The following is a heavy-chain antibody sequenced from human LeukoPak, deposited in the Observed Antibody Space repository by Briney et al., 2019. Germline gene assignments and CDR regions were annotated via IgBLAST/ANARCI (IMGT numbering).Heavy chain of an antibody. D-gene: IGHD4-23*01. CDR1: GGSISSSSYY. CDR2: IYYSGST. CDR3: ARGGTAVIAPYAFDI. V-gene: IGHV4-39*01. Sequence: SETLSLTCTVSGGSISSSSYYWGWIRQPPGKGLEWIGSIYYSGSTYYNPSLKSRVTISVDTSKNQFSLKLSSVTAADTAVYYGARGGTAVIAPYAFDIWGQGTMVTVSS. J-gene: IGHJ3*02.